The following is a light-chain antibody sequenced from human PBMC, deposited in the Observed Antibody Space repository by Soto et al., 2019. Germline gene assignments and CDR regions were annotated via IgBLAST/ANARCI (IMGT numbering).Light chain of an antibody. CDR1: QRVSSY. J-gene: IGKJ3*01. Sequence: EIVLTQSPATLSLSPGERATLSCRASQRVSSYVAWYQQKPGQAPRLLIYDASNRATGIPARFSGSGSGTDFTLTISTLEPEDSAVYYCQQRGNWPPTFGPGTKVDIK. CDR2: DAS. V-gene: IGKV3-11*01. CDR3: QQRGNWPPT.